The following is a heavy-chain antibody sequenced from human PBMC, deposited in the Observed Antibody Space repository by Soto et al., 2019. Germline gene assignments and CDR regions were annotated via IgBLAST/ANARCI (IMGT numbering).Heavy chain of an antibody. V-gene: IGHV3-9*01. D-gene: IGHD3-10*01. CDR2: ISWNSGSI. CDR1: GFTFDDYA. CDR3: AKSAVRGVIITEYFDY. J-gene: IGHJ4*02. Sequence: GGSLRLSCAASGFTFDDYAMHWVRQAPGKGLEWVSGISWNSGSIGYADSVKGRFTISRDNAKNSLYLQMNSLRAEDTALYYCAKSAVRGVIITEYFDYWGQGTLVTVSS.